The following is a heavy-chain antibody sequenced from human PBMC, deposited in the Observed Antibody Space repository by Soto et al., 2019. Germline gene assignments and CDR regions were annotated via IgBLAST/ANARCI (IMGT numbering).Heavy chain of an antibody. CDR2: INAYVGET. J-gene: IGHJ4*02. V-gene: IGHV1-18*01. D-gene: IGHD6-19*01. CDR3: ARGAGDTLDY. CDR1: GYSFTHYG. Sequence: QVQLVQSGAEVKKPGASVKVSCKASGYSFTHYGITWVRQAPGQGLEWTGWINAYVGETKSAQKYEGRVTVTMDTSTNTAYLELRSLRSDDTAVYYCARGAGDTLDYWGQGTLVRVSA.